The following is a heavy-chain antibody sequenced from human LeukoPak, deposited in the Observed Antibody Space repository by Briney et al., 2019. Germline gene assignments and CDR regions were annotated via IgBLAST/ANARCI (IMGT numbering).Heavy chain of an antibody. V-gene: IGHV5-10-1*01. CDR2: IDPSDSYT. CDR1: GYSFTNYW. CDR3: ARRRRGCGDGFDI. D-gene: IGHD3-10*01. J-gene: IGHJ3*02. Sequence: GGSLRLSCKGSGYSFTNYWITWVHQLPGKGLEWMERIDPSDSYTNYTPSFQGHATISADESINTAYLQRSSLKASDSEMYSCARRRRGCGDGFDIWGEGRMVTVSS.